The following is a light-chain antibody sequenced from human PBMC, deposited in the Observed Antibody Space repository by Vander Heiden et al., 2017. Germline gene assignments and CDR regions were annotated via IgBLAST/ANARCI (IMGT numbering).Light chain of an antibody. CDR3: QQYGCSPRT. V-gene: IGKV3-20*01. Sequence: EIVLTQSPGTLSLSPGERATLSCRASQSVSSSYLAWYQQKPGQAPRLLIYGASKRATGIPDKFSGSGSGTDFTLTISRLEPEDFAVYYCQQYGCSPRTFGQGTKLEIK. J-gene: IGKJ2*01. CDR2: GAS. CDR1: QSVSSSY.